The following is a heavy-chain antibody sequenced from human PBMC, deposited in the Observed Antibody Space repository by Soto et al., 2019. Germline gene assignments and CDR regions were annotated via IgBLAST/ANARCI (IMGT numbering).Heavy chain of an antibody. V-gene: IGHV3-23*01. CDR3: AKIIDAAGLGH. D-gene: IGHD6-13*01. J-gene: IGHJ4*02. Sequence: GGSLRLSCAASGFSFSSFAMSWVRQAPGKGLEWVSSISGSGRTTYYADSVKDRFTISKDDSKSTLFLQMNSLRADDTAVYYCAKIIDAAGLGHWGQGTLVTGSS. CDR2: ISGSGRTT. CDR1: GFSFSSFA.